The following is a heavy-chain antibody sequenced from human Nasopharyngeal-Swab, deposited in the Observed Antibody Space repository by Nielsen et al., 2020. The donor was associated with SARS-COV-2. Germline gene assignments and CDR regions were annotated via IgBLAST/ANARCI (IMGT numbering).Heavy chain of an antibody. CDR2: IKQDGSEK. CDR1: GLTFSTYW. CDR3: ATDGYSFGYDRGY. V-gene: IGHV3-7*01. D-gene: IGHD4-11*01. Sequence: GGSLRLSCATSGLTFSTYWMTWVRQAPGKGLERVANIKQDGSEKYYIDSVKGRFTISRDNAKSSLFLEMNSLRVEDTALYYCATDGYSFGYDRGYWGQGTLVIVSS. J-gene: IGHJ4*02.